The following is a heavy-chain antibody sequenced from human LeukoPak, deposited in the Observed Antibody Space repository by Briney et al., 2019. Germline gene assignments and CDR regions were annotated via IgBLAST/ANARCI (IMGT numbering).Heavy chain of an antibody. V-gene: IGHV3-30*02. CDR2: IRYDGSNK. Sequence: GGSLRLSCAASGFTFNTYGMHWVRQAPGKGLEWVALIRYDGSNKYYADSVKGRFTISRDNSKNTLYLQMNSLRAEDTALYFCAKDPSYYYDSSGSGWFDLWGQGTLVTVSS. D-gene: IGHD3-22*01. CDR1: GFTFNTYG. J-gene: IGHJ5*02. CDR3: AKDPSYYYDSSGSGWFDL.